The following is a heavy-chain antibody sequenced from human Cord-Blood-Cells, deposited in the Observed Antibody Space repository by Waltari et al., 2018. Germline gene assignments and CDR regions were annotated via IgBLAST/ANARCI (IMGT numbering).Heavy chain of an antibody. D-gene: IGHD3-22*01. CDR2: IIPILGTA. CDR1: GGTFSSYA. Sequence: QVQLVQSGAEVKKPGSSVKVSCKASGGTFSSYAISWVRQAPGKGLEWMGGIIPILGTANYAQKVQGRVTITADESTSTAYMELSSLRSEDTAVYYCARDRGSGYYFDAFDIWGQGTMVTISS. CDR3: ARDRGSGYYFDAFDI. J-gene: IGHJ3*02. V-gene: IGHV1-69*01.